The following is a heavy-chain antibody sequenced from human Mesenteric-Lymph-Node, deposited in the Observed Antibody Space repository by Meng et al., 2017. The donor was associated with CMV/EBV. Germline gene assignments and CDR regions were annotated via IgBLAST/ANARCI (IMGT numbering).Heavy chain of an antibody. CDR1: GASISTYY. D-gene: IGHD1-26*01. CDR3: ARDSRGSYTVNHYYYYGMDV. CDR2: IYYSGST. V-gene: IGHV4-59*01. J-gene: IGHJ6*02. Sequence: SETLSLTCTVSGASISTYYWTWVRQPPGKGLEWIGYIYYSGSTNYNPSLKSRVTISVDTSKNQFSLKLSSVTAADTAVHYCARDSRGSYTVNHYYYYGMDVWGQGTTVTVSS.